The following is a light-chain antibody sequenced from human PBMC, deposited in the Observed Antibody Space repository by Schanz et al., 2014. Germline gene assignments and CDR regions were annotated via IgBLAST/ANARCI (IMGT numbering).Light chain of an antibody. V-gene: IGKV3-15*01. J-gene: IGKJ1*01. CDR1: QSVNSN. Sequence: EIVMTQSPVTLSVSPGERASLSCRASQSVNSNLAWYQQKPGQAPRLLIYGASTRATGIPARFSGSGSGSGFTLTISSLQSEDFAVYYCQQYNNWQRTFGQGTKVEIK. CDR3: QQYNNWQRT. CDR2: GAS.